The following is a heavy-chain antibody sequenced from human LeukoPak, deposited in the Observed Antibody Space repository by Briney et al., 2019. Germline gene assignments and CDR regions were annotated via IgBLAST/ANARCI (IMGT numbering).Heavy chain of an antibody. CDR2: IYYSGST. V-gene: IGHV4-30-4*01. J-gene: IGHJ4*02. CDR1: GGSISSGDYY. Sequence: SETLSLTCTVSGGSISSGDYYWSWIRQPPGKGLEWIGYIYYSGSTYYNPSLKSRVTISVDKSKNQFSLKLSSVTAADTAVYYCARRRPRYFDWLLPTPGFDYWGQGTLVTVSS. D-gene: IGHD3-9*01. CDR3: ARRRPRYFDWLLPTPGFDY.